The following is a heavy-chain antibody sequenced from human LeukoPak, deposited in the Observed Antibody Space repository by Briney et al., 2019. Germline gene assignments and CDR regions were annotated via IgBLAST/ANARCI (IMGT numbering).Heavy chain of an antibody. CDR1: GFTFSSYA. J-gene: IGHJ4*02. V-gene: IGHV3-30*04. D-gene: IGHD2-15*01. CDR3: APYCSGGSCVSD. CDR2: ISYDGSNK. Sequence: GGSLRLSCAASGFTFSSYAMHWVRQAPGKGLEWVAVISYDGSNKYYADSVKGRFTISRDNSKNTLYLQMNSLRAEDTAVYYCAPYCSGGSCVSDWGQGTLVTVSS.